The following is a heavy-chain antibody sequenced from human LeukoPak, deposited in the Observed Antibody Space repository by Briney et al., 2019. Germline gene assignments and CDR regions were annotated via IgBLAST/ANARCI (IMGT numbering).Heavy chain of an antibody. CDR2: INPSGGST. CDR1: GYTFTSYY. J-gene: IGHJ4*02. D-gene: IGHD6-19*01. CDR3: ARGDTSYSSGWYATDY. V-gene: IGHV1-46*01. Sequence: RASVTVSCKASGYTFTSYYMHWVRQAPGQGLEWMGLINPSGGSTSYAQKFQGRVTMTRDTSTSTVYMELSSLRSEDTAVYYCARGDTSYSSGWYATDYWGQGTLVTVSS.